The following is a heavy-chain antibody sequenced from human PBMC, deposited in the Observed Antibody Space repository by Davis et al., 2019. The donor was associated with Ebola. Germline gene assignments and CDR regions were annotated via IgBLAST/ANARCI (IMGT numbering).Heavy chain of an antibody. CDR1: GFTFILHT. CDR3: VKGSCEAAANWLDP. V-gene: IGHV3-64D*08. Sequence: PGGSLRLSCSASGFTFILHTMHWVRQAPGKGLEYVAYISNAGAYTFHEDFVKGRFTISRDNSKNTLFLQMNNLRVEDTAVYYCVKGSCEAAANWLDPWGRGTRVTVS. CDR2: ISNAGAYT. D-gene: IGHD3-10*01. J-gene: IGHJ5*02.